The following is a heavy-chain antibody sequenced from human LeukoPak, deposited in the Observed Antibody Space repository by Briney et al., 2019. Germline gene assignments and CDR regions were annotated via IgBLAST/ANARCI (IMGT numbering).Heavy chain of an antibody. CDR3: ARERRYYDFWSGYYTGMWDY. CDR2: IKQDGSEK. CDR1: KLTFTSYN. J-gene: IGHJ4*02. Sequence: GGSLRLSCTASKLTFTSYNMHWVRQAPGKGLEWVANIKQDGSEKYYVDSVKGRFTISRDNAKNSLYLQMNSLRAEDTAVYYCARERRYYDFWSGYYTGMWDYWGQGTLVTVSS. V-gene: IGHV3-7*01. D-gene: IGHD3-3*01.